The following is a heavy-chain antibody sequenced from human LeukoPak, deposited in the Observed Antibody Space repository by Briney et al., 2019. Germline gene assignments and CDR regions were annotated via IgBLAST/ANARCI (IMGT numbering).Heavy chain of an antibody. J-gene: IGHJ4*02. Sequence: PGGSLRLSCAASGFTFSNAWMSWVRQAPGKGLEWVGRIKSKTDGGTTDYAAPVKGRFTISRDDSKNTLYLQMNSQKTEDTAVYYCTTSIAVAGKDYFDYWGQGTLVTVSS. V-gene: IGHV3-15*01. CDR2: IKSKTDGGTT. CDR3: TTSIAVAGKDYFDY. D-gene: IGHD6-19*01. CDR1: GFTFSNAW.